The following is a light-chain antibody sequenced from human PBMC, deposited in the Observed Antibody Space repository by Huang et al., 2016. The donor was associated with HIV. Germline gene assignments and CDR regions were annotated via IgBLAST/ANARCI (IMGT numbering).Light chain of an antibody. CDR1: QSVSSN. CDR3: HQYTKWPSWT. CDR2: GAS. J-gene: IGKJ1*01. V-gene: IGKV3-15*01. Sequence: EIVMTQSPGTLTVSPGERATLSCRASQSVSSNLAWYQQKPGQTPRLLIYGASTRATGIPARFSGRGSGTEFTLPISSLQSEDFGVYYCHQYTKWPSWTFGQGTKVEIK.